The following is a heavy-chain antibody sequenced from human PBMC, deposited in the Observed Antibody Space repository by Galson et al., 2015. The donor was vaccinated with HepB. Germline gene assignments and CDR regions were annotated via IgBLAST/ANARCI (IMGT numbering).Heavy chain of an antibody. CDR1: GSTFTGYY. CDR3: ARDTGTTVTTPFDY. J-gene: IGHJ4*02. V-gene: IGHV1-2*02. CDR2: INPNSGGT. Sequence: SVKVSCKASGSTFTGYYMHWVRQAPGQGLEWMGWINPNSGGTNYAQKFQGRVTMTRDTSISTAYMELSRLRSDDTAVYYCARDTGTTVTTPFDYWGQGTLVTVSS. D-gene: IGHD4-17*01.